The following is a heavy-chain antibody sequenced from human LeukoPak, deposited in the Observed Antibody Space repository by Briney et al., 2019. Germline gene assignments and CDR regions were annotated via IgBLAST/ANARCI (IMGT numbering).Heavy chain of an antibody. CDR2: FSGSGVST. Sequence: PGGSLRLSCAASGFTFTSYAMSWVRQAPGKGLEWVWAFSGSGVSTYYADYVKGRFTVSRDNSKNTLYLHMNSLRAEDTALYYCAKDKSKGELRGNEFDYWGQGTLVIVSS. CDR1: GFTFTSYA. D-gene: IGHD1-7*01. CDR3: AKDKSKGELRGNEFDY. J-gene: IGHJ4*02. V-gene: IGHV3-23*01.